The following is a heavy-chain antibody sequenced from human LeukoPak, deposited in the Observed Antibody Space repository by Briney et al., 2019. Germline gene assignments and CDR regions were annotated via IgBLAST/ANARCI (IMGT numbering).Heavy chain of an antibody. J-gene: IGHJ6*03. CDR1: EFSVGSNY. Sequence: GGSLRLSCAASEFSVGSNYMTWVRQAPGKGLEWVSLIYSGGSTYYADSVKGRFTISRDNSKNTLYLQMNSLRAEDTAVYYCARASLGYCSGGSCYPKRYYYYYYMDVWGKGTTVTVSS. V-gene: IGHV3-66*01. CDR3: ARASLGYCSGGSCYPKRYYYYYYMDV. D-gene: IGHD2-15*01. CDR2: IYSGGST.